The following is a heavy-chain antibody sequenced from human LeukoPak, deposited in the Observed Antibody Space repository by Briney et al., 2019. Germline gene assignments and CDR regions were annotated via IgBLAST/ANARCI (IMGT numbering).Heavy chain of an antibody. CDR1: GYSFTTYW. D-gene: IGHD3-22*01. CDR2: IYPGDSDT. Sequence: GESLQISCQGSGYSFTTYWIGWVRQLPGKGLEWMGIIYPGDSDTTYSPSFQGQVTISADKSVSTAYLQWSSLKASDTAMYYCARVYYYDSSGYFDYWGQGTLVTVSS. V-gene: IGHV5-51*01. J-gene: IGHJ4*02. CDR3: ARVYYYDSSGYFDY.